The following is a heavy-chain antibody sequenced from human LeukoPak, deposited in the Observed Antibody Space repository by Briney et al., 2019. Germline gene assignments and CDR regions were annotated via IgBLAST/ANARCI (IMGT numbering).Heavy chain of an antibody. CDR3: ARVAISAHYFDY. CDR1: GGSISTYY. D-gene: IGHD3-10*01. Sequence: PSETLSLTCSVSGGSISTYYWSWIRQPPGKGLECIGYIFYSGSTNYNPSLKSRVTISVDTSKNQVSLRLSSVTGADTAVYYCARVAISAHYFDYWGQGSLVTVSS. J-gene: IGHJ4*02. CDR2: IFYSGST. V-gene: IGHV4-59*01.